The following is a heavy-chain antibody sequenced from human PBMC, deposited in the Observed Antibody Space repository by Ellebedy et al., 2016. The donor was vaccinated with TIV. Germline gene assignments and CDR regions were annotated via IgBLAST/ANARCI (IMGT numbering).Heavy chain of an antibody. CDR1: GFTFSSYS. J-gene: IGHJ1*01. CDR2: ISYDGRNE. D-gene: IGHD2-21*02. V-gene: IGHV3-30*03. Sequence: GGSLRLSCAASGFTFSSYSMNWARQAPGKGLEWVAVISYDGRNEYYADSVRGRFTISRDNSNNTLYLHMNSLRAEDTALYYCTRGVVVTTSYSQYWGQGTLVTVSS. CDR3: TRGVVVTTSYSQY.